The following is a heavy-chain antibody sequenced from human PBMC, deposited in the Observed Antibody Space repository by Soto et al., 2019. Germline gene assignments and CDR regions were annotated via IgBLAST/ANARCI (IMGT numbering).Heavy chain of an antibody. Sequence: QVQLVQSGAEVKKPGASVKVSCKASDFSSLSYGFSWVRQAPGEGLEWMGCISGTNGNTNYALKFQGRVTMTTDTSTSTGYMELRSLRFDDTAVYYCARDRYDTTNGYHLGAAYWGQGTLVTVSS. CDR2: ISGTNGNT. V-gene: IGHV1-18*01. J-gene: IGHJ4*02. D-gene: IGHD2-8*01. CDR1: DFSSLSYG. CDR3: ARDRYDTTNGYHLGAAY.